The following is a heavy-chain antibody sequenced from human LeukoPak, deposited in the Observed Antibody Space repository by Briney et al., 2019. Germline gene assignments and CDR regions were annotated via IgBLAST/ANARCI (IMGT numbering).Heavy chain of an antibody. D-gene: IGHD6-19*01. CDR3: ARGVAVAGIPNYYYYYMDV. CDR1: GYTFTSYG. V-gene: IGHV1-18*01. Sequence: ASVKVSCKASGYTFTSYGISWVRQAPGQGLEWMGWISAYNGNTNYAQKLQGRVTMTTDTSTSTAYMELSSLRSEDTAVYYCARGVAVAGIPNYYYYYMDVWGKGTTVTVSS. CDR2: ISAYNGNT. J-gene: IGHJ6*03.